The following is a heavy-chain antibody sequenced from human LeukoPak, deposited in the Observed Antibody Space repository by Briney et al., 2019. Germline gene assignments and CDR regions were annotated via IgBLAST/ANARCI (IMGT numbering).Heavy chain of an antibody. V-gene: IGHV3-30*02. CDR3: AKDSHYGSGSLD. D-gene: IGHD3-10*01. CDR2: IRYDGSKE. J-gene: IGHJ4*02. Sequence: PGGSLRLSCAASGFTFRSYGMYWARQAPGKGLEWVAFIRYDGSKEYYADSVKGRFTISRDNSKNTLYLQMNSLRAEDTAVYYCAKDSHYGSGSLDWGQGTLVTVSS. CDR1: GFTFRSYG.